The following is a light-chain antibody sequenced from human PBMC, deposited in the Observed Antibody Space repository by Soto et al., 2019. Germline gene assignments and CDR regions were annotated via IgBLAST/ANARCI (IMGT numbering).Light chain of an antibody. CDR2: GPS. CDR3: HQFGSSPQT. V-gene: IGKV3-20*01. J-gene: IGKJ1*01. Sequence: EIVLTQSPGTLPLSPGERATLSCRASQNISSSHIAWYQQKPGQAPRLLIYGPSCRATGIPDRFSGSGSGTDFSLSITGLEPEDFAVYYCHQFGSSPQTFGHGTKVEVK. CDR1: QNISSSH.